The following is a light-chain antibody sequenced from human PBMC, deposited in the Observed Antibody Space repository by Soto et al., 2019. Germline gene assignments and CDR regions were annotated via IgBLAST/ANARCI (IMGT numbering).Light chain of an antibody. V-gene: IGKV3-11*01. CDR1: QSVSSF. CDR2: DAS. Sequence: EIVLTQSPATLSLSPGERATLSCRASQSVSSFLAWYQQKPGQAPRLLIYDASNRATGIPARFSGSGSGTDFTLTISSLEPEDFAVYYCQQRNKWPPWFTFGGGTKVEIK. CDR3: QQRNKWPPWFT. J-gene: IGKJ4*01.